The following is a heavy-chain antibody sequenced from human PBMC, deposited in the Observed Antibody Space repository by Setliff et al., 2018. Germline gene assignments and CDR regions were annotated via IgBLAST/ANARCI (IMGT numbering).Heavy chain of an antibody. D-gene: IGHD2-15*01. CDR1: GGTFSSYA. Sequence: SVKVSCKASGGTFSSYAISWVRQAPGQGLEWMGGIIPILGIANYAQKFQGRVTITADKSTSTAYMELSSLRSEDTAVYYCARRYCSGGSCLEYYYYGMDVWGQGTTVTVSS. V-gene: IGHV1-69*10. CDR2: IIPILGIA. J-gene: IGHJ6*02. CDR3: ARRYCSGGSCLEYYYYGMDV.